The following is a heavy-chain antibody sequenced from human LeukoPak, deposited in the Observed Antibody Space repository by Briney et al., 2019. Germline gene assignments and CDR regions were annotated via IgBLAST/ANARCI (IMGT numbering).Heavy chain of an antibody. D-gene: IGHD6-13*01. V-gene: IGHV3-7*01. J-gene: IGHJ4*01. CDR2: IRQDGGEK. CDR3: ARDGTAAGLYFDL. Sequence: GGSLRLSCAVSRFTFSSFWMNWVRQAPGKGLEWVARIRQDGGEKSYVDSVKGRFTISRDNTKNSLYLQMNSLRAEDTAVYYCARDGTAAGLYFDLWGQGTLVTVSS. CDR1: RFTFSSFW.